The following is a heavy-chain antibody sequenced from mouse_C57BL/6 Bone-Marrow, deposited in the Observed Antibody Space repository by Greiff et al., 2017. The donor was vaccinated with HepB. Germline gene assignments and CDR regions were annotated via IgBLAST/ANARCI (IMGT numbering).Heavy chain of an antibody. V-gene: IGHV14-4*01. CDR3: STYSWFAY. Sequence: EVKLMESGAELVRPGASVKLSCTASGFNIKDDYMHWVKQRPEQGLEWIGWIDPENGDTEYASKFQGKATITADTSSNTAYLQLSSLTSEDTAVYYCSTYSWFAYWGQGTLVTVSA. CDR2: IDPENGDT. J-gene: IGHJ3*01. CDR1: GFNIKDDY.